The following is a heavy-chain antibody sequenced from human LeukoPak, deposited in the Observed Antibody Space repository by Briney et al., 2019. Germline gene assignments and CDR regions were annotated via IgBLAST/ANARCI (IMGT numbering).Heavy chain of an antibody. D-gene: IGHD7-27*01. J-gene: IGHJ6*02. V-gene: IGHV1-69*01. CDR3: ARAIRITGLTDYYGMDV. Sequence: XAISWVRQAPXQXXXWMGGIIPIFGTTNYAQKFQGRGTITADESTSTAYMELSSLRSEDTAVYYCARAIRITGLTDYYGMDVWGQGTTVTVSS. CDR1: XA. CDR2: IIPIFGTT.